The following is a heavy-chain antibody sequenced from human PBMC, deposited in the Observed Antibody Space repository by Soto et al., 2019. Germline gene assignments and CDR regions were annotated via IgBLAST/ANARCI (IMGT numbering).Heavy chain of an antibody. Sequence: QVQLVQSGAEVKKPGSSVKVSCKASGGTFSSYAISWVRQAPGQGLEWMGGIIPIFGTANYEQKFQGRVTITADESTSTAYMELSSLRSEDTAVYYCARTTMGDSGYVYYYYYGMDVWGQGTTVTVSS. D-gene: IGHD5-12*01. CDR2: IIPIFGTA. J-gene: IGHJ6*02. CDR1: GGTFSSYA. V-gene: IGHV1-69*01. CDR3: ARTTMGDSGYVYYYYYGMDV.